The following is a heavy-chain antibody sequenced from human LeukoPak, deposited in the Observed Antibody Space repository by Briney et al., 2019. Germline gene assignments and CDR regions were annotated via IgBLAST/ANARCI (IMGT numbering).Heavy chain of an antibody. D-gene: IGHD1-26*01. V-gene: IGHV4-30-4*01. Sequence: SETLSLTCTVSGGSISSGDYCWSWIRQPPGKGLEWIGYIYYSGSTYYNPSLKSRVTISVDTSKNQFSLKLSSVTAADTAVYYCARGEDLNWFDPWGQGTLVTVSS. CDR1: GGSISSGDYC. CDR3: ARGEDLNWFDP. J-gene: IGHJ5*02. CDR2: IYYSGST.